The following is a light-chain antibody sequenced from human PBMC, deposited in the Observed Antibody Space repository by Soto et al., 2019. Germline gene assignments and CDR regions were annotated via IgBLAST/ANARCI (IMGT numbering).Light chain of an antibody. J-gene: IGKJ4*01. CDR1: QSISSY. CDR3: QQGYTKSPLT. CDR2: AAS. Sequence: NQSASAVSAYVGDRVTITCRASQSISSYLNWYQQKPGKAPKLLIYAASSLQSGVPSRFSGSGSGTDFTLTISSLQAEDFATYYCQQGYTKSPLTFAGGTKVDIK. V-gene: IGKV1-39*01.